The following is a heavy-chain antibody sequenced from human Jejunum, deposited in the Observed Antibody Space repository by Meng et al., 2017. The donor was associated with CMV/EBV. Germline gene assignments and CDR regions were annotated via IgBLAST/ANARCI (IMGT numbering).Heavy chain of an antibody. CDR1: GGSISSDNYY. CDR3: ARRRGSRHDFDS. D-gene: IGHD2-15*01. Sequence: QVQLQESGPGLVKPSXXLSPTCTVSGGSISSDNYYWSWIRQPARKGLEWMGLIYPGDSDTRYSPSFQGLVTFSADMSTNSAYLQWSSLKASDTAIYYCARRRGSRHDFDSWGQGTLVTVSS. CDR2: IYPGDSDT. J-gene: IGHJ4*02. V-gene: IGHV4-61*02.